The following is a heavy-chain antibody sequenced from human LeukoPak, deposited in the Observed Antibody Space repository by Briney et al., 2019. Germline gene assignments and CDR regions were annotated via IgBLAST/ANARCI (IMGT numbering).Heavy chain of an antibody. CDR2: ISSSSSYI. CDR3: AKHDPRRVVITNWFDP. J-gene: IGHJ5*02. Sequence: GGSLRLSCAASGFTFSSYSMNWVRQAPGKGLEWVSSISSSSSYIYYADSVKGRFTISRGNSKNTLYLQMNSLRAEDTAVYYCAKHDPRRVVITNWFDPWGQGTLVTVSS. CDR1: GFTFSSYS. V-gene: IGHV3-21*04. D-gene: IGHD3-22*01.